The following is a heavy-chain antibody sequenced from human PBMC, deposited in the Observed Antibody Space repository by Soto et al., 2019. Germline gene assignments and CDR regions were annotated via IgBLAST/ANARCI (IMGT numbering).Heavy chain of an antibody. V-gene: IGHV3-7*01. CDR1: GFTFSSYW. CDR3: ARGGSWYALDY. J-gene: IGHJ4*02. Sequence: EVQLVESGGGLVQPGGSLSRSCAASGFTFSSYWLSWVRQAPGKGLEWVANIKQEGSENYYVDSVKGRVTISRDNAKNSLYLHMNSLRAEDTAVYYWARGGSWYALDYWGQGTLVTVSS. D-gene: IGHD6-13*01. CDR2: IKQEGSEN.